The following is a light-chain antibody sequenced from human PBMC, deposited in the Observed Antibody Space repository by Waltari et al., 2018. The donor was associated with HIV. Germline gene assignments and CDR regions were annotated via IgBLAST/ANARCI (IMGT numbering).Light chain of an antibody. CDR1: SGNIASSY. J-gene: IGLJ1*01. CDR2: ANN. Sequence: NFILTQPHSVSESPGKTVTISCTRSSGNIASSYVQWYQQRPGSSPTTVIYANNQRPSGVPGRFSGSIDSSSNSASLTISGLRTEDEADYYCQSHDNKIFYVFGGGTYVTVL. V-gene: IGLV6-57*01. CDR3: QSHDNKIFYV.